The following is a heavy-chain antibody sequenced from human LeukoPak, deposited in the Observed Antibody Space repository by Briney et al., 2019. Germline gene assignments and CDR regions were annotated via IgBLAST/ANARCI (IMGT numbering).Heavy chain of an antibody. CDR3: AISLVATITYGMDV. J-gene: IGHJ6*02. V-gene: IGHV3-30*14. CDR2: ISYDGSNK. Sequence: PGGSLRLSCAASGFTFSSYAMHWVRQAPGKGLEWVAVISYDGSNKYYADSVKGRFTISRDNSKNTLYLQMNSLRAEDTAVYYCAISLVATITYGMDVWGQGTTVTVSS. CDR1: GFTFSSYA. D-gene: IGHD5-12*01.